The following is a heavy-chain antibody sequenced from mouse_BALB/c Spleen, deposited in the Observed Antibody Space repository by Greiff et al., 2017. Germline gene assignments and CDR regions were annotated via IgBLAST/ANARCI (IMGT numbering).Heavy chain of an antibody. CDR3: ASSTTVVATRLFDY. D-gene: IGHD1-1*01. J-gene: IGHJ2*01. V-gene: IGHV1-14*01. CDR2: INPYNDGT. CDR1: GYTFTSYV. Sequence: EVQLQQSGPELVKPGASVKMSCKASGYTFTSYVMHWVKQKPGQGLEWIGYINPYNDGTKYNEKFKGKATLTSDKSSSTAYMELSSLTSEDSAVYYCASSTTVVATRLFDYWGQGTTLTVSS.